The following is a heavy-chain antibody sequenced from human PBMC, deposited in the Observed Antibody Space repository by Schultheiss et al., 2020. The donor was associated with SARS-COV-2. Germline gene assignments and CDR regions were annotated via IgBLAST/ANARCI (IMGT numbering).Heavy chain of an antibody. V-gene: IGHV1-18*01. CDR2: ISGYNGDR. CDR3: AILVSSSRGFDY. CDR1: GYSFNTYG. Sequence: ASVKVSCKTSGYSFNTYGISWVRQAPGQGLEWMGWISGYNGDRNYAQKFQGRVTITRDTSASTAYMELSSLRSEDTAVYYCAILVSSSRGFDYWGQGTLVTVSS. J-gene: IGHJ4*02. D-gene: IGHD6-13*01.